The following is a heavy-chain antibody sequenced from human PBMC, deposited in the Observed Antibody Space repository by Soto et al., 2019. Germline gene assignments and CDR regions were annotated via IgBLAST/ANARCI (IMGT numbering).Heavy chain of an antibody. J-gene: IGHJ6*02. CDR2: IIPIFGTA. Sequence: QVQLVQSGAEVKKPGSSVKVSCKASGGTFSSYAISWVRQAPGQGLEWMGGIIPIFGTANYAQKFQGRVTITADESTSTAYMELSSLRSEDTAVYYCARAINCSGGSCRYYYYGMDVWGQGTRVTVSS. CDR1: GGTFSSYA. V-gene: IGHV1-69*01. D-gene: IGHD2-15*01. CDR3: ARAINCSGGSCRYYYYGMDV.